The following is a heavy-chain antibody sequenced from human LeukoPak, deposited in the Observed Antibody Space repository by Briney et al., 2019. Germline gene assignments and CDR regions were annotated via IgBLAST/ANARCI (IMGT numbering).Heavy chain of an antibody. D-gene: IGHD3-10*01. J-gene: IGHJ6*04. V-gene: IGHV3-30*03. Sequence: PGRSLRLSCAASGFTFSSYGMHWVRQAPGKGLEWVAVISYDGSNKYYADSVKGRFTISRDNSKNTLYLQMNSLRAEDTAVYYCRAYGSGSKMDVWGKGTTVTISS. CDR1: GFTFSSYG. CDR2: ISYDGSNK. CDR3: RAYGSGSKMDV.